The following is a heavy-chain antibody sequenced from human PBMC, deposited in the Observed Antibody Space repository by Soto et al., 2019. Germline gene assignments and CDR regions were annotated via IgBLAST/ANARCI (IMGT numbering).Heavy chain of an antibody. CDR2: IYYSGST. Sequence: SETLSLTCTVSGGSISSYYWSWIRQPPGKGLEWIGYIYYSGSTNYNPSLKSRVTISVDTSKNQFSLKLSSVTAADTAVYYCARDAPARVYCSSSSYYCGMYVWGKGTTVTVSS. CDR1: GGSISSYY. CDR3: ARDAPARVYCSSSSYYCGMYV. J-gene: IGHJ6*04. D-gene: IGHD6-6*01. V-gene: IGHV4-59*01.